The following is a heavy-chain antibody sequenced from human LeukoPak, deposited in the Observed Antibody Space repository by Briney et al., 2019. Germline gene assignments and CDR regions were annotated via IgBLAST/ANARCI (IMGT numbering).Heavy chain of an antibody. J-gene: IGHJ6*02. V-gene: IGHV3-21*01. Sequence: GSLRLSCAASGFTFSSYSMNWVRQAPGKGLEWVSSISSSSSYIYYADSVKGRFTISRDNAKNSLYLQMNSLRAEDTAVYYCARDRTRYGMDVWGQGTTVTVSS. D-gene: IGHD1-14*01. CDR3: ARDRTRYGMDV. CDR2: ISSSSSYI. CDR1: GFTFSSYS.